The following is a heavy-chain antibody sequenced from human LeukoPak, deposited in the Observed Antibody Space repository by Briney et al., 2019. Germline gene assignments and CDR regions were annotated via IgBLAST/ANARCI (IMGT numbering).Heavy chain of an antibody. Sequence: GGSLRLSCAASGFTFSSYAMSWVRQAPGKGLEWVSAISGSGGFTYYADSVKGRFTISRDNSKNTLYLQMNSLRAEDTAVYYCTKDPTDFDSSGQTYFDYWGQGTLVTVSS. D-gene: IGHD3-22*01. V-gene: IGHV3-23*01. CDR2: ISGSGGFT. CDR1: GFTFSSYA. J-gene: IGHJ4*02. CDR3: TKDPTDFDSSGQTYFDY.